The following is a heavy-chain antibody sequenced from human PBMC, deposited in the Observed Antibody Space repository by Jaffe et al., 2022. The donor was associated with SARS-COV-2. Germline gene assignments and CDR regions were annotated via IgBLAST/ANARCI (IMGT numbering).Heavy chain of an antibody. J-gene: IGHJ6*02. CDR1: GFTFSSYG. D-gene: IGHD1-26*01. Sequence: QVQLVESGGGVVQPGRSLRLSCAASGFTFSSYGMHWVRQAPGKGLEWVAVISYDGSNKYYADSVKGRFTISRDNSKNTLYLQMNSLRAEDTAVYYCAKDSRGWWELEEYYYYGMDVWGQGTTVTVSS. V-gene: IGHV3-30*18. CDR2: ISYDGSNK. CDR3: AKDSRGWWELEEYYYYGMDV.